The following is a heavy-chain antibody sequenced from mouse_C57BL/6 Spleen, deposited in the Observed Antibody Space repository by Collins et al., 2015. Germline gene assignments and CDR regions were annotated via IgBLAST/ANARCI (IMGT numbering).Heavy chain of an antibody. CDR3: ARRRGLGRYYYAMDY. J-gene: IGHJ4*01. CDR2: IWSGGST. Sequence: QVQLKQSGPGLVQPSQSLSITCTVSGFSLTSYGVHWVRQSPGKGLEWLGVIWSGGSTDFNAAFISRLSISKDNSKSQVFFKMNSLQADDTAIYYCARRRGLGRYYYAMDYWGQGTSVTVSS. V-gene: IGHV2-2*01. CDR1: GFSLTSYG. D-gene: IGHD3-3*01.